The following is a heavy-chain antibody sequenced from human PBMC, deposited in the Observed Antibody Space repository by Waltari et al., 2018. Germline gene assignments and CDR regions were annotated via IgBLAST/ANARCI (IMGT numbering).Heavy chain of an antibody. D-gene: IGHD5-18*01. J-gene: IGHJ6*02. CDR1: GGTFSSYA. Sequence: QVQLVQSGAEVKKPGSSVKVSCKASGGTFSSYATSWVRQAPGQGLEWMGRILPILGIANYAQKFQGRVTITADKSTSTAYMELSSLRSEDTAVYYCACDVDTAMVGYYGMDVWGQGTTVTVSS. CDR3: ACDVDTAMVGYYGMDV. V-gene: IGHV1-69*09. CDR2: ILPILGIA.